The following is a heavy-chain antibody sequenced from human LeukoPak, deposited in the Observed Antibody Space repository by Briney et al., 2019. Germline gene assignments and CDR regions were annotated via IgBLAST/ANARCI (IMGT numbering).Heavy chain of an antibody. Sequence: ASVKVSCKASGYTFTNYGITWVRQAPGQGLEWMGGITPYNGHTNYAQKIQGRVTMTTDTSTNTAYMDLRSLRSDDTAVYYCARVWGYCGNTNCYQSFDYRGLGTLVTVSS. CDR3: ARVWGYCGNTNCYQSFDY. CDR2: ITPYNGHT. J-gene: IGHJ4*02. D-gene: IGHD2-2*01. CDR1: GYTFTNYG. V-gene: IGHV1-18*01.